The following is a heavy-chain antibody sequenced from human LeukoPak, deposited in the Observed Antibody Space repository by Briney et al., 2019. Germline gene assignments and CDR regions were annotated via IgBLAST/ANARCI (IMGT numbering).Heavy chain of an antibody. Sequence: SETLSLTCTVSGGSISSSNYYWGWIRQPPGKGLEYIGSIFYSGSTYYNPSLKSRVTISVDTSKNQFSLKLSSVTAADTAVYYCARVRYDFWSGYQPPDAFDIWGQGTMVTVSS. V-gene: IGHV4-39*07. CDR2: IFYSGST. J-gene: IGHJ3*02. D-gene: IGHD3-3*01. CDR1: GGSISSSNYY. CDR3: ARVRYDFWSGYQPPDAFDI.